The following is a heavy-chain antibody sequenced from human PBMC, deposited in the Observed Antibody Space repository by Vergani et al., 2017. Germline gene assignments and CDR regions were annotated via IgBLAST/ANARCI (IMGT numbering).Heavy chain of an antibody. CDR1: GFTPSYYG. V-gene: IGHV3-30*03. D-gene: IGHD3-3*01. CDR2: ISYDGTQK. CDR3: ATKSXGTPGCQIGYFDE. J-gene: IGHJ1*01. Sequence: QVHLVESGGGVVQPGRSLRLSCVVSGFTPSYYGMHWVRQAPGKGLEWVAVISYDGTQKYYADSVKGRFTISRENSKSTLYLQMNSLRTADTAVYYCATKSXGTPGCQIGYFDEWGQGTLVTVSS.